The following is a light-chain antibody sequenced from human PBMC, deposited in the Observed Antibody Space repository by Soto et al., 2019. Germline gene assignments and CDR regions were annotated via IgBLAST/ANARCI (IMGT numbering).Light chain of an antibody. CDR1: QSISTE. CDR3: QQGHSWPLT. Sequence: EIAMTQSPATLSVSPGERATLSCRASQSISTELAWYQQIPAQPPRLLIYFASTRATGVPARFTGSGSCSEFTLTISGLQSEDFAIYYCQQGHSWPLTFGQGTRLEI. CDR2: FAS. J-gene: IGKJ2*01. V-gene: IGKV3-15*01.